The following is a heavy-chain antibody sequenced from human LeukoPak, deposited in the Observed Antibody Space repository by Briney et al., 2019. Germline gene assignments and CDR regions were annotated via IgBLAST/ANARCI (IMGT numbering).Heavy chain of an antibody. D-gene: IGHD6-13*01. CDR2: IYYSGTT. Sequence: SETLSLTCAVSGGSISGGGYSWSWIRQPPGKGLEWIGYIYYSGTTYYNPSLKSRVTISVDTSKNQFSLKLSSVTAADTAVYYCARGASSSWYRRGYYYYYMDVWGKGTTVTVSS. V-gene: IGHV4-30-4*07. J-gene: IGHJ6*03. CDR3: ARGASSSWYRRGYYYYYMDV. CDR1: GGSISGGGYS.